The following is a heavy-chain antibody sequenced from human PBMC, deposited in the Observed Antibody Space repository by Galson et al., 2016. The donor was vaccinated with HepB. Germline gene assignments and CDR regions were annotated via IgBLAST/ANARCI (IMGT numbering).Heavy chain of an antibody. Sequence: SLRLSCAASGFSFSSYSMNRVRQAPGKGLEWVSYISSTSSPTIYYADSVKGRFTISRDNAKNSLYLQMSSLRDEDTAVYYCARGVGPAYMDVWGKGTTVTVSS. CDR3: ARGVGPAYMDV. D-gene: IGHD5/OR15-5a*01. J-gene: IGHJ6*03. V-gene: IGHV3-48*02. CDR1: GFSFSSYS. CDR2: ISSTSSPTI.